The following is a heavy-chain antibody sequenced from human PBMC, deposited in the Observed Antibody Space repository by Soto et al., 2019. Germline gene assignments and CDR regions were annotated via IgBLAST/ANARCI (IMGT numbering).Heavy chain of an antibody. CDR2: TYYRSKWYN. CDR1: GDNVSSNNIA. J-gene: IGHJ3*02. Sequence: PSQALPLTCAISGDNVSSNNIAWNWIRQSPSRGLEWLGRTYYRSKWYNDYAVSVKSRITINPDTSKNQFSLQLNSVTPENTAIYYCARDRYGDYGRDPFDIWGQGKMV. CDR3: ARDRYGDYGRDPFDI. D-gene: IGHD4-17*01. V-gene: IGHV6-1*01.